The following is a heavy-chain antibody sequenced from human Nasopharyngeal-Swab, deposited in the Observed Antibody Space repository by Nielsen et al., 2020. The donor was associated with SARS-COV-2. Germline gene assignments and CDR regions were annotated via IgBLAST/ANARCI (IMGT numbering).Heavy chain of an antibody. V-gene: IGHV1-8*01. J-gene: IGHJ4*02. Sequence: ASVKVSCKASGYTFTSYDINWVRQATGQGLEWMGWMHPNSGNTGYAQKFQGRVTMTRNTSISTAYMELSSLRSEDTAVYYCARAGKIQLWFNSLYYFDYWGQGTLVTVSS. CDR2: MHPNSGNT. CDR3: ARAGKIQLWFNSLYYFDY. D-gene: IGHD5-18*01. CDR1: GYTFTSYD.